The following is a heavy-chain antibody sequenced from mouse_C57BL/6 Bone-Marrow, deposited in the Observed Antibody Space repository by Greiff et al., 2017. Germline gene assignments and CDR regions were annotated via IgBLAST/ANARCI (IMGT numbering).Heavy chain of an antibody. Sequence: QVQLKESGAELVRPGASVTLSCKASGYTFTDYEMHWVKQTPVHGLEWIGAIDPETGGTAYNQKFKGKAILTADKSSSTAYMELRSLTSEDSAVYYCTTLLRSYFDYWGQGTTLTVSS. D-gene: IGHD1-1*01. CDR3: TTLLRSYFDY. CDR1: GYTFTDYE. CDR2: IDPETGGT. J-gene: IGHJ2*01. V-gene: IGHV1-15*01.